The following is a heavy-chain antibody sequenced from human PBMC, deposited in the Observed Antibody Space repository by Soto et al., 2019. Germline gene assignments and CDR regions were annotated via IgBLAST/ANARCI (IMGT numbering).Heavy chain of an antibody. CDR1: GFSLSTSGVG. CDR2: IYWNDDK. J-gene: IGHJ6*02. D-gene: IGHD7-27*01. V-gene: IGHV2-5*01. CDR3: ARQPLTFYYYGMDV. Sequence: QITLKESGPTLVKPTQTLTLTCTFSGFSLSTSGVGVGWIRQPPGKALEWLALIYWNDDKRYSPSLKSRLTITKETSKNQVVLTMTNMDPVDTATYYCARQPLTFYYYGMDVWGHGTTVTVSS.